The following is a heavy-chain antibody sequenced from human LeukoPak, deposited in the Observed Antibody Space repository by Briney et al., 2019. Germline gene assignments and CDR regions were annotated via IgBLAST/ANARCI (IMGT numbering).Heavy chain of an antibody. CDR3: AKDPNYYDSSGYYYGSPPDY. J-gene: IGHJ4*02. CDR1: GFTFSSYA. D-gene: IGHD3-22*01. CDR2: ISGSGGST. Sequence: PGGSLRLSCAASGFTFSSYAMSWVRQAPGKGLEWVSAISGSGGSTYYADSVKGRFTISRDNSKNTLYLQMNSLRAEDTAVYYCAKDPNYYDSSGYYYGSPPDYWGQGTLVTVSS. V-gene: IGHV3-23*01.